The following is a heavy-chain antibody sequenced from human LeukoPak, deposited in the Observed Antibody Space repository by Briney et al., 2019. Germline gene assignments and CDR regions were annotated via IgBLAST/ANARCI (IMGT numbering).Heavy chain of an antibody. CDR2: IYWDDDK. Sequence: SGPTLVNPTQTLTLTCTFSGFSLSTSGVGVGWIRQPPGKALEWLALIYWDDDKRYSPSLKRRLTITKDTSKNQVVLTMTNMDPVDTATYYCAHTYSSGYSLYFDYWGQGTLVTVSS. CDR1: GFSLSTSGVG. J-gene: IGHJ4*02. D-gene: IGHD3-22*01. CDR3: AHTYSSGYSLYFDY. V-gene: IGHV2-5*02.